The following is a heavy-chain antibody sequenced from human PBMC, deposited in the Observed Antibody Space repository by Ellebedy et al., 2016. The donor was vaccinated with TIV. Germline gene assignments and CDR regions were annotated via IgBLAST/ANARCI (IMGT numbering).Heavy chain of an antibody. CDR2: ISGSGGST. V-gene: IGHV3-23*01. J-gene: IGHJ4*02. CDR3: AKMDYGDSTDY. Sequence: GESLKISCAASGFTFSSYAMSWVRQAPGKGLEWVSAISGSGGSTYYADSVKGRFTISRDNSKNTLYLQMNSLRAEDTAVYYCAKMDYGDSTDYWGQGTLVTVSS. CDR1: GFTFSSYA. D-gene: IGHD4-17*01.